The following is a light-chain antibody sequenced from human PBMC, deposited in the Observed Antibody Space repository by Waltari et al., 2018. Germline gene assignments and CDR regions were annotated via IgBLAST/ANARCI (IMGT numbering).Light chain of an antibody. CDR2: WAS. CDR1: QSVLYSSNNKNY. J-gene: IGKJ1*01. CDR3: QQYYTTPRT. V-gene: IGKV4-1*01. Sequence: IVMTQFPDSLAVSLGERPTINCKSSQSVLYSSNNKNYLAWYQQKPGQPPKLLIYWASTRESGVPDRFNGSGSGTDFTLTINSLQAEDVAVYYCQQYYTTPRTFGQGTKVEIK.